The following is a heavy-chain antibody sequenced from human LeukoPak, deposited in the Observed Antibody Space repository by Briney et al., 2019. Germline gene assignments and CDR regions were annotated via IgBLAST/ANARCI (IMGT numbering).Heavy chain of an antibody. CDR1: GFAFSNYA. J-gene: IGHJ4*02. CDR2: ISGASTYI. D-gene: IGHD3-10*01. V-gene: IGHV3-21*01. Sequence: GGSLRLSCAASGFAFSNYAMNWVRQAPGKGLEWVSSISGASTYIYYADSVKGRFTSSRDNAKNSLYLQMNSLRAEDAAIYYCARGRYGSGSYPSSLYYFDSWGQGTLVTVS. CDR3: ARGRYGSGSYPSSLYYFDS.